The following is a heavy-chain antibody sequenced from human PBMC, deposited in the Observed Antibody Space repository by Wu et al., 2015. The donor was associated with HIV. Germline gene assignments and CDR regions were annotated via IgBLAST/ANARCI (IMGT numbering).Heavy chain of an antibody. Sequence: VQLVQSGGEVKKPGASVKVACKASGYIFVDYGINWVRQAPGQGLEWMGWISAQNGNTKYAQKFQGRVTMTTDTSSSTAYMELRSLRSDDTAVYFXARGHYYDSSSSPMYWGLGTLVTVSS. CDR2: ISAQNGNT. CDR3: ARGHYYDSSSSPMY. D-gene: IGHD3-22*01. J-gene: IGHJ4*02. V-gene: IGHV1-18*01. CDR1: GYIFVDYG.